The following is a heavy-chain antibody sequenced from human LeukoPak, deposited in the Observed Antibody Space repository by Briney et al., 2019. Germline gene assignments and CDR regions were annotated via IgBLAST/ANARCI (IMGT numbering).Heavy chain of an antibody. D-gene: IGHD3-10*01. CDR2: IIPIFGTA. Sequence: GASVKVSCKASGGTFSSYAISWVRQAPGQGLEWMGGIIPIFGTANYAQKFQGRVTITADKSTSTAYMELSSLRSEDTAVYYCATNPAYGSGSYYNLWVIFDYWGQGTLVTVSS. J-gene: IGHJ4*02. CDR3: ATNPAYGSGSYYNLWVIFDY. CDR1: GGTFSSYA. V-gene: IGHV1-69*06.